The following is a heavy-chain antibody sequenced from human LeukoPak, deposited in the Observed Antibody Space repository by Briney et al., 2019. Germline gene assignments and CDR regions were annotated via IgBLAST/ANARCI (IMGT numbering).Heavy chain of an antibody. CDR3: AKARMRYSYDYYFDY. CDR1: GFTFSDFH. Sequence: GGSLRLSCVASGFTFSDFHMSWIRQAPGKGLEWVSYISGGSTYLDYADSVKGRFTLSRDNAKNTLYLQMNSLRAEDTAVYYCAKARMRYSYDYYFDYWGQGTLVTVSS. V-gene: IGHV3-11*06. J-gene: IGHJ4*02. CDR2: ISGGSTYL. D-gene: IGHD5-18*01.